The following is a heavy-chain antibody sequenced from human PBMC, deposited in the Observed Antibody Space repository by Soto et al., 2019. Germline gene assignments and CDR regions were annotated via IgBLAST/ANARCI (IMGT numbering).Heavy chain of an antibody. V-gene: IGHV3-48*02. CDR1: GFTFSSYS. J-gene: IGHJ4*02. CDR3: VRGYPYYFDY. Sequence: GSLRLSCAASGFTFSSYSMNWVRQAPGKGLEWVSYISSSSTIYYADSVKGRFTISRDNAKNSLYLQMNSLRDEDTAVYYCVRGYPYYFDYWGQGTLVTVSS. D-gene: IGHD5-18*01. CDR2: ISSSSTI.